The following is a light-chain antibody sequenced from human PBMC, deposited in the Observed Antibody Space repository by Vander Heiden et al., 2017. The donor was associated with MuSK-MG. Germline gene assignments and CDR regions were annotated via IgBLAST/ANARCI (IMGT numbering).Light chain of an antibody. V-gene: IGKV3-20*01. J-gene: IGKJ4*01. CDR3: QQDDSSLT. CDR2: GAS. CDR1: QSVSSSY. Sequence: EIVLTQSPGTLSLSPGERATLSCRASQSVSSSYLDWYQQKPGQAPRLLIYGASSKATGIPDRFSGSGSGTDFTLTISRLEPEDFAVYYCQQDDSSLTFGGGTKVEIK.